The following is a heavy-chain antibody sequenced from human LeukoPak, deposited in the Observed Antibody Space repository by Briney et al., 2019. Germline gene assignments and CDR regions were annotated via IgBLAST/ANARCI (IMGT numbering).Heavy chain of an antibody. CDR1: GFTFSSYV. CDR2: IRYDGSNK. D-gene: IGHD3-10*01. V-gene: IGHV3-30*02. J-gene: IGHJ4*02. Sequence: GGPLRLSCAASGFTFSSYVMHWVRQAPGKGLEWVAFIRYDGSNKHYSDSVKGRFTISRDNAKNSLYLQMNSLRAEDTAVYYCAKNYGSGRGGSYYFDYWGQGTLVTVSS. CDR3: AKNYGSGRGGSYYFDY.